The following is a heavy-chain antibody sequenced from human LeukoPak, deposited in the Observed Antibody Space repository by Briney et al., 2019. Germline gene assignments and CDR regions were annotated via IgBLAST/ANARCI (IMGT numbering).Heavy chain of an antibody. J-gene: IGHJ4*02. CDR3: ASSQGSYLPFDY. CDR2: ISSSGGSI. D-gene: IGHD3-10*01. V-gene: IGHV3-11*01. Sequence: RGSLRLSCAASRFTFSEYYMSWIRQAPREGLEWVSYISSSGGSIYYADSLKGRFTVSSENAKNSLYLQMNSLIAEDPAVYYCASSQGSYLPFDYWGQGTLVTVSS. CDR1: RFTFSEYY.